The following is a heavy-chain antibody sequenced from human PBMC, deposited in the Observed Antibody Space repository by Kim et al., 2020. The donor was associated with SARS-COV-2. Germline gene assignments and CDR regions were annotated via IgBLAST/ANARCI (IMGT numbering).Heavy chain of an antibody. CDR3: ARGRIGGSYPAYYYYYGMDV. D-gene: IGHD1-26*01. CDR1: GYTFTSYD. J-gene: IGHJ6*02. Sequence: ASVKVSCKASGYTFTSYDINWVRQATGQGLEWMGWMNPNSGNTGYAQKFQGRVTMTRNTSISTAYMELSSLRSEDTAVYYCARGRIGGSYPAYYYYYGMDVWGQGTTVTVSS. CDR2: MNPNSGNT. V-gene: IGHV1-8*01.